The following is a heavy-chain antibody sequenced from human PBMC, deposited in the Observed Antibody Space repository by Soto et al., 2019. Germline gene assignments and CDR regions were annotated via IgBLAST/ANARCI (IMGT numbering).Heavy chain of an antibody. CDR3: ARDGGQWLNWFDP. D-gene: IGHD6-19*01. J-gene: IGHJ5*02. CDR2: ISSSSSTI. V-gene: IGHV3-48*01. CDR1: GFTFSSYS. Sequence: EVQLVESGGGLVQPGGSLRLSCAASGFTFSSYSMNWVRQAPGKGLEWVSYISSSSSTIYYADSVKRRFTISRDNAKNSLYLQMNSLRAEDTAVYYCARDGGQWLNWFDPWGQGTLVTVSS.